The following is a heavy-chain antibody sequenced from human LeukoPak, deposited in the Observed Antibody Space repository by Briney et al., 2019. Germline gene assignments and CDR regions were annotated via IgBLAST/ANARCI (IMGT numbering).Heavy chain of an antibody. V-gene: IGHV4-30-4*01. Sequence: SETLSLTCTVSGGSISSGDYYWSWIRQPPGKGLEWIGYIYYSGSTYYNPSLKSRVTISVDTSKNQFSLKLSSVTAADTAVYYCAGYHYYSNWFDPWGQGTLVTVSS. D-gene: IGHD4-11*01. CDR1: GGSISSGDYY. J-gene: IGHJ5*02. CDR2: IYYSGST. CDR3: AGYHYYSNWFDP.